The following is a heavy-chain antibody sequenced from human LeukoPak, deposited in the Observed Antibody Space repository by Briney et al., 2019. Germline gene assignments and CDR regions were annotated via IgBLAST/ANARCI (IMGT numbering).Heavy chain of an antibody. CDR3: ARVWPELELGFDY. D-gene: IGHD1-7*01. CDR2: INPNSGGT. J-gene: IGHJ4*02. Sequence: ASVTVSCKASGYTFTGYYMHWVRQAPGQGLEWMGWINPNSGGTNYAQKFQGRVTMTRDTSISTAYMELSRLRSDDTAVYYCARVWPELELGFDYWGQGTLVTVSS. CDR1: GYTFTGYY. V-gene: IGHV1-2*02.